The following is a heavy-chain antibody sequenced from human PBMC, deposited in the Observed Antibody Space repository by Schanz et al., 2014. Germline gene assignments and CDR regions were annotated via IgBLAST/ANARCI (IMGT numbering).Heavy chain of an antibody. Sequence: QVQLVESGGGVVQFGRSLRLSCVASGFTFSSYGMHWVRQAPGKGLEWVAVISYDGSNKYYADSVKGRFTISRDNAKNTLYLQMNSLRADDTAVYFCARAHGNNWYGKGLDYWGQGTQVTVSS. CDR3: ARAHGNNWYGKGLDY. V-gene: IGHV3-30*19. CDR1: GFTFSSYG. CDR2: ISYDGSNK. D-gene: IGHD1-1*01. J-gene: IGHJ4*02.